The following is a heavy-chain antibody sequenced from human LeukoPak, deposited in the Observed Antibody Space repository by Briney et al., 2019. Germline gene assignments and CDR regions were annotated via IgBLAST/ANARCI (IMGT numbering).Heavy chain of an antibody. Sequence: SETLSLTCTVSGGSISSSSYYWGWIRQPPGEGREWIVRIYYSGSTYYNPALKSRITIAVNTSKNQFSLKLSSVTAADTAVYYCAREGSGSDNFDYWGQGTLVTVSS. CDR2: IYYSGST. J-gene: IGHJ4*02. D-gene: IGHD3-10*01. CDR3: AREGSGSDNFDY. CDR1: GGSISSSSYY. V-gene: IGHV4-39*07.